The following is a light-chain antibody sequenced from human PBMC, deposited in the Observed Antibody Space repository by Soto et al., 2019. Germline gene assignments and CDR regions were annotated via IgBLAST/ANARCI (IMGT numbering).Light chain of an antibody. CDR3: QQYGSLSWT. V-gene: IGKV3-20*01. J-gene: IGKJ1*01. CDR2: GAS. CDR1: QSVSSNY. Sequence: DIVLTQSPGTLSLSPGERATLSCRASQSVSSNYLAWYQQKPGQAPRLLIHGASTRATGVPDRFSGSGSGTDFTLTIRRLEPEDFAVYHCQQYGSLSWTFGQGTKVEIK.